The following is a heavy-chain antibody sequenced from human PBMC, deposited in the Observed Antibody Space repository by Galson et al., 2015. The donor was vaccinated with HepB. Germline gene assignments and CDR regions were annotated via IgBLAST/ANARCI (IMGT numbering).Heavy chain of an antibody. CDR2: TYYRSKWYN. CDR3: ARAYYYDSSGYFDY. V-gene: IGHV6-1*01. J-gene: IGHJ4*02. D-gene: IGHD3-22*01. CDR1: GDSVSSNSAA. Sequence: CAISGDSVSSNSAAWNWIRQSPSRGLEWLGRTYYRSKWYNDYAVSVKSRITINPDTSKNQFSLQLNSVTPEDTAVYYCARAYYYDSSGYFDYWGQGTLVTVSS.